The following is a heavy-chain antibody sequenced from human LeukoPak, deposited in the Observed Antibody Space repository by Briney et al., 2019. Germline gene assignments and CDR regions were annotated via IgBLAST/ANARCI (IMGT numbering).Heavy chain of an antibody. CDR1: GFTFSSYA. D-gene: IGHD6-13*01. Sequence: GGSLRLSCAASGFTFSSYAMSWVRQAPGKGLEWVSAISGSGGSTYYADSVKGRFTISRDNSKNTLYLQMNSLRAEDTAVYYCAKASPKSYSSSWRAADYYYYYYMDVWGKGTTVTVSS. CDR2: ISGSGGST. J-gene: IGHJ6*03. V-gene: IGHV3-23*01. CDR3: AKASPKSYSSSWRAADYYYYYYMDV.